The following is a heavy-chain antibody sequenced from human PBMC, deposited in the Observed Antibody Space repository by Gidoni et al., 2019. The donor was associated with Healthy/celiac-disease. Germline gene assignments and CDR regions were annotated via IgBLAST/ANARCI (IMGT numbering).Heavy chain of an antibody. J-gene: IGHJ4*02. D-gene: IGHD5-18*01. Sequence: QLQLQESGPGLVKPSETLSLTCTVSGGSISSSSYYWGWIRQPPGKGLEWIGSIYYSGSTYYNPSLKSRVTISVDTSKNQFSLKLSSVTAADTAVYYCARRGYSYGILDYWGQGTLVTVSS. CDR3: ARRGYSYGILDY. CDR1: GGSISSSSYY. CDR2: IYYSGST. V-gene: IGHV4-39*01.